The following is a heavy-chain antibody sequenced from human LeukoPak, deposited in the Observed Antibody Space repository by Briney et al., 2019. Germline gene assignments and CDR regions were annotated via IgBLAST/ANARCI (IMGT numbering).Heavy chain of an antibody. CDR1: GYTFTGYY. Sequence: ASVKVSCKASGYTFTGYYMHWVRQAPGQGLEWMGWINPNSGGTNYAQKFQGRVTMTRDTSVSTAYMELSRLRSDDTAVYYCARDAVLRFLEWLGEYDFDYWGQGTLVTVSS. J-gene: IGHJ4*02. CDR3: ARDAVLRFLEWLGEYDFDY. D-gene: IGHD3-3*01. V-gene: IGHV1-2*02. CDR2: INPNSGGT.